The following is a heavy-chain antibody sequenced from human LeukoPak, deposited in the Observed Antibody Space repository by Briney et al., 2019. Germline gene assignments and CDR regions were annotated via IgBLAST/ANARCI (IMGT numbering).Heavy chain of an antibody. J-gene: IGHJ4*02. Sequence: PSETLSLTCAVSGGSISSSNWWSWVRQPPGKGLEWIGEIYHSGSTNYNPSLKSRVTISVDKSKNQFSLKLSSVTAADTAVYYCADIPGYSSGWYDYWGQGTLVTVSS. CDR3: ADIPGYSSGWYDY. CDR2: IYHSGST. V-gene: IGHV4-4*02. CDR1: GGSISSSNW. D-gene: IGHD6-19*01.